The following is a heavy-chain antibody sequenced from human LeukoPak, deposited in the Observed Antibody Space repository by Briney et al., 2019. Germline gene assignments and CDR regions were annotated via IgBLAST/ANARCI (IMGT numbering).Heavy chain of an antibody. CDR2: IYYSGST. J-gene: IGHJ4*02. CDR3: ARDGDSSGWYGYYFDY. D-gene: IGHD6-19*01. Sequence: PSETLSLTCTVSGGSISSYYWSWIRQPPGKGLEWIGYIYYSGSTNYNPSLKSRVTISVETSKNQFSLKLSSVTAADTAVYYCARDGDSSGWYGYYFDYWGQGTLVTVSS. V-gene: IGHV4-59*12. CDR1: GGSISSYY.